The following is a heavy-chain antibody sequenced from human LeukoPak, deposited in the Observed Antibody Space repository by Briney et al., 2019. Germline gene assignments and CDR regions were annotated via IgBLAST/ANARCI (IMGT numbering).Heavy chain of an antibody. CDR3: ARITGAPRRVWYFDL. J-gene: IGHJ2*01. Sequence: SSETLSLTCTVSGGSISSGGYYWSWIRQHPGKDLEWIGYIYYSGSTYYNPSLKSRVTISVDTSKNQFSLKLSSVTAADTAVYYCARITGAPRRVWYFDLWGRGTLVTVSS. CDR1: GGSISSGGYY. CDR2: IYYSGST. D-gene: IGHD7-27*01. V-gene: IGHV4-31*03.